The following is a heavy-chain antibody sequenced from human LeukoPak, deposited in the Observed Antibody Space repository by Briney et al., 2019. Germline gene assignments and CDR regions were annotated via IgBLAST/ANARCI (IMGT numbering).Heavy chain of an antibody. CDR1: GGSISSYY. Sequence: SETLSLTCTVSGGSISSYYWSWIRQPPGKGLKWIGYIYYSGSTNYNPSLKSRVTISVDTSKNQFSLKLSSVTAADTAVYYCARGRVEMATNFDYWGQGTLVTVSS. V-gene: IGHV4-59*01. CDR2: IYYSGST. CDR3: ARGRVEMATNFDY. J-gene: IGHJ4*02. D-gene: IGHD5-12*01.